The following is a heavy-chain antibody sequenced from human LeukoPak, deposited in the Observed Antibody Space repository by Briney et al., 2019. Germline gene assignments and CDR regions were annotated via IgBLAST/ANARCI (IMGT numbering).Heavy chain of an antibody. CDR1: GFTFXDYY. CDR2: ISSSGSTI. D-gene: IGHD5-18*01. J-gene: IGHJ4*02. Sequence: PXXSLRLSCAASGFTFXDYYMSWIRQAPGKGLEWVSYISSSGSTIYYADSVKGRFTISRDNAKNSLYLQMNSLRAEDTAVYYCAREVYSYGPLDYWGQGTLVTVSS. CDR3: AREVYSYGPLDY. V-gene: IGHV3-11*01.